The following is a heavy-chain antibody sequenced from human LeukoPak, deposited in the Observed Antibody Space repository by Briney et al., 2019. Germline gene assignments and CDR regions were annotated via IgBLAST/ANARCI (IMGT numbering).Heavy chain of an antibody. CDR2: INTNTGNP. D-gene: IGHD6-19*01. J-gene: IGHJ5*02. CDR1: GYTFTSYA. V-gene: IGHV7-4-1*02. Sequence: GASVKVSCKASGYTFTSYAMNWVRQAPGQGLEWMGWINTNTGNPTYAQGFTGRFVFSLDTSVSTAYLQISSLKAEDTAVYYCARGGPRVYSSGWPNWFDPWGQGTLVTVSS. CDR3: ARGGPRVYSSGWPNWFDP.